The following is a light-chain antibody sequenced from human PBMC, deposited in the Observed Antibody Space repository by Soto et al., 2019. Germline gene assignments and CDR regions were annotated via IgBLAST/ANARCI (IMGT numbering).Light chain of an antibody. CDR3: QQYESYSPWT. V-gene: IGKV1-5*01. J-gene: IGKJ1*01. CDR1: QSISRS. Sequence: DIQMTQSPSTLSASVGDRVTITCRASQSISRSLAWYQQKPGKAPKLLIYDASTLQSGVPSRYSGSGSGTEFTLTISNLQPDDFATYYCQQYESYSPWTFGQGTKVEIK. CDR2: DAS.